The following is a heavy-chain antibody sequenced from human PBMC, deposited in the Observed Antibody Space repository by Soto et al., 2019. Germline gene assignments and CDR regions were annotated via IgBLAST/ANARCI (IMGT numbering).Heavy chain of an antibody. CDR3: VKGEYYYDSRGYYPFDY. V-gene: IGHV3-64D*06. CDR1: GFTFSIYA. CDR2: ISTNGGST. D-gene: IGHD3-22*01. J-gene: IGHJ4*02. Sequence: PGGSLRLSCSASGFTFSIYAMHWVRQAPGKGLEYVSSISTNGGSTDYADSVKGRFTISRDNSKNTVYLQMSSLRVEDTAVYYCVKGEYYYDSRGYYPFDYWGQGTLVTVSS.